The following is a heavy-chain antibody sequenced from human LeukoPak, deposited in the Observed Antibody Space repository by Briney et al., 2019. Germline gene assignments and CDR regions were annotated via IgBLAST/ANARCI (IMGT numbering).Heavy chain of an antibody. J-gene: IGHJ4*02. Sequence: GGSLRLSCAASGFTFSTYAMSWVRQALGKGLQWVSLISGSGDGAHYAGSVKGRFTISRDNSKDTVYLQMTNLRAEDTAVYYCAKGYIQLWWFDYWGQGTLVTVSS. CDR1: GFTFSTYA. D-gene: IGHD2-21*01. CDR2: ISGSGDGA. CDR3: AKGYIQLWWFDY. V-gene: IGHV3-23*01.